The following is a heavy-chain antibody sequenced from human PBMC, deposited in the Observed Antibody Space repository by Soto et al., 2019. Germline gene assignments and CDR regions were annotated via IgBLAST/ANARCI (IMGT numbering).Heavy chain of an antibody. Sequence: PSETLSLTCTVSGGSISSYYWSWIRQPPGKGLEWIGYIYYSGSTNYNPSLKSRVTISVDTSKNQFSLKLSSVTAADTAVYYCARERWETIFGVVISPNYYYYYMDVWGKGTTVTVSS. D-gene: IGHD3-3*01. CDR2: IYYSGST. CDR1: GGSISSYY. J-gene: IGHJ6*03. V-gene: IGHV4-59*01. CDR3: ARERWETIFGVVISPNYYYYYMDV.